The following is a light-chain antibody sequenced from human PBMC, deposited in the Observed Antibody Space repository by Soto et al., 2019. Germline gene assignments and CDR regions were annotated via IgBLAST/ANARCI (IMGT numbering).Light chain of an antibody. Sequence: DIVMTQSPDSLAVSLGERATINCKSSQSVLSSHNNRNYLAWYQQKAGQPPKMIINWASTRDSGVPARFSGSGSGTDFTLTISSLQAEDVALYFCHQYYSLPLTFGGGTKVDIK. CDR1: QSVLSSHNNRNY. CDR3: HQYYSLPLT. J-gene: IGKJ4*01. V-gene: IGKV4-1*01. CDR2: WAS.